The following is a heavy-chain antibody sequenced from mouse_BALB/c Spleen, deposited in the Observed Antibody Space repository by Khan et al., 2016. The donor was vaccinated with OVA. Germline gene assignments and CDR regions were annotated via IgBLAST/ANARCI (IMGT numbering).Heavy chain of an antibody. V-gene: IGHV3-8*02. J-gene: IGHJ3*01. CDR3: ARSTYRYAFAY. D-gene: IGHD2-14*01. CDR1: GDSITSGY. CDR2: IIYTGSI. Sequence: EVQLQESGPSLVKPSQTLSLTCSVTGDSITSGYWNWIRKFPGNKFEFMGYIIYTGSIYYNPSLKSRISITRHTSKNQYYLQLNSLTTEDTSTYYCARSTYRYAFAYWGQGTLVTVSA.